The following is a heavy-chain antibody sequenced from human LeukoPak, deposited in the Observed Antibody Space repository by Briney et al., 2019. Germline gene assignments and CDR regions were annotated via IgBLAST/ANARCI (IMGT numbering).Heavy chain of an antibody. CDR2: ILGSGGRT. CDR3: AKDQVAGDGFLLFDY. D-gene: IGHD5-24*01. Sequence: GGSPRPSCAASGFTFSTYGMSWVRQAPGKGLEWVSNILGSGGRTYYADSVKGRFTISRDNSKNTLYLQMNSLRAEDTAMYYCAKDQVAGDGFLLFDYWGQGTLVTVSS. CDR1: GFTFSTYG. V-gene: IGHV3-23*01. J-gene: IGHJ4*02.